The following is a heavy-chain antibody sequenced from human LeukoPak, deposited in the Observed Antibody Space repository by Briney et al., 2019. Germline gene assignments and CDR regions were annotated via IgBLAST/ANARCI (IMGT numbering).Heavy chain of an antibody. Sequence: SETLSLTCAVYGGSFSGYYWSWIRQPPGKGLEWIGEINHSGSTNYNPSLKSRVTISVDTSKNQFSLKLSSVTAADTAVYYCARDRSYGSGSYEVDYWGQGTLVTVSS. D-gene: IGHD3-10*01. V-gene: IGHV4-34*01. CDR2: INHSGST. CDR3: ARDRSYGSGSYEVDY. J-gene: IGHJ4*02. CDR1: GGSFSGYY.